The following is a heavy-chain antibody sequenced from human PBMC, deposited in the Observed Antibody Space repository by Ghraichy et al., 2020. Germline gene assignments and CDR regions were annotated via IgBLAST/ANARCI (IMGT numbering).Heavy chain of an antibody. CDR1: GFTFSNSG. CDR2: ISYAGSNK. Sequence: GGSLRLSCVASGFTFSNSGMHWVRQAPGKGLEWVAVISYAGSNKYYADSVKGRFTVSRDNSKNTLYLQMNNLRAEDTAVYYCAKDPYFDYWGQGPLVTVSS. CDR3: AKDPYFDY. J-gene: IGHJ4*02. V-gene: IGHV3-30*18.